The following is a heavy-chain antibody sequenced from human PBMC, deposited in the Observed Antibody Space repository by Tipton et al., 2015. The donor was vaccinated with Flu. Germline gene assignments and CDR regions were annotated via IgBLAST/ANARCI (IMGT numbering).Heavy chain of an antibody. CDR1: GASINNYY. D-gene: IGHD2/OR15-2a*01. J-gene: IGHJ3*02. V-gene: IGHV4-59*01. CDR3: SSFYIRAFDI. CDR2: IYYSGNT. Sequence: TLSLTCTVSGASINNYYWSWIRQPPGKGLEWIGYIYYSGNTNYNPSLKSRVTMSLDASKSHFSLKLSSVTAADTAMYYCSSFYIRAFDIWSQGKMVTVSS.